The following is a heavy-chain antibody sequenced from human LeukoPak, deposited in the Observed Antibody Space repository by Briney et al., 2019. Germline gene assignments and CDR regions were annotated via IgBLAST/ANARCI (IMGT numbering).Heavy chain of an antibody. CDR2: ISSSSSTI. J-gene: IGHJ5*02. V-gene: IGHV3-48*01. D-gene: IGHD3-16*01. Sequence: PGGSLRLSCAASGFTFSSYSMNWVRQAPGKGLEWVSYISSSSSTIYYADSVKGRFTISRDNAKNSLYLQMNSLRAEDTAVYYCARQRFTTRAYAGNWFDPWGQGTLVTVSS. CDR3: ARQRFTTRAYAGNWFDP. CDR1: GFTFSSYS.